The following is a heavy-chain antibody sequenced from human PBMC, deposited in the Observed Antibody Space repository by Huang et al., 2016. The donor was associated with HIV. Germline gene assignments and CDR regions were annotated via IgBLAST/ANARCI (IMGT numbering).Heavy chain of an antibody. V-gene: IGHV4-39*02. J-gene: IGHJ4*02. Sequence: QLQLQESGPGLVKPSETLSLTCTVSGGSIRSDNYYWGGIRQPPGKGLEWLGSIYYSGSTSYNPSLKLRVTITGDTSKNHFSLRMRSVTAADTAVYYCARLPGSITMIRGVITDPYWGQGTLVTVSS. CDR3: ARLPGSITMIRGVITDPY. CDR1: GGSIRSDNYY. D-gene: IGHD3-10*01. CDR2: IYYSGST.